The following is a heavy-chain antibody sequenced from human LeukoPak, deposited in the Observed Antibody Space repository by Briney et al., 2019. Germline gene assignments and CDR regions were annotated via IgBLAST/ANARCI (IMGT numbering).Heavy chain of an antibody. D-gene: IGHD2-2*01. CDR1: GFTFSSYE. CDR2: ISSSGST. J-gene: IGHJ3*02. V-gene: IGHV3-48*03. CDR3: AKLPHIVVVPAAVAERLDAFDI. Sequence: PGGSLRLSCAASGFTFSSYEMNWVRQAPGKGLEWVSYISSSGSTYYADSVKGRFTISRDNSKNTLYLQMNSLRAEDTAVYYCAKLPHIVVVPAAVAERLDAFDIWGQGTMVTVSS.